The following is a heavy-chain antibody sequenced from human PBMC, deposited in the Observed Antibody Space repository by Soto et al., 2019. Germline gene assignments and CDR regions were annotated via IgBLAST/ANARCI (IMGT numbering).Heavy chain of an antibody. CDR1: GGTMSGHG. CDR2: INHSGST. J-gene: IGHJ3*02. D-gene: IGHD3-9*01. Sequence: SGTLGVRGRVDGGTMSGHGGSWIRTPPGKGLEWIGEINHSGSTNYNPSLKSRVTISVDTSKNQFSLKLSSVTAADTAVYYCARAGYYKFSAFDSWGQGTMVTVSS. CDR3: ARAGYYKFSAFDS. V-gene: IGHV4-34*01.